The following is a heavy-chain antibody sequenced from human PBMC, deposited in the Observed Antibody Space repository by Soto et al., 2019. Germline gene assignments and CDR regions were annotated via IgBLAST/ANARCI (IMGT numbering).Heavy chain of an antibody. CDR1: GGSFSGYY. CDR2: INHSGST. V-gene: IGHV4-34*01. Sequence: SETLSLTCAVYGGSFSGYYWSWIRQPPGKGLEWIGEINHSGSTNYNPSLKRRVTISVDTSKNQFSLKLSSVTAADTAVYYCARGARGIAATGYYYYYGMDVWGQGTTVTVSS. J-gene: IGHJ6*02. CDR3: ARGARGIAATGYYYYYGMDV. D-gene: IGHD6-13*01.